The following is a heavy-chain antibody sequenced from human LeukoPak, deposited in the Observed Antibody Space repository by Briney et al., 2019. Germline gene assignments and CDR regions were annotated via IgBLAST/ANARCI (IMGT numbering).Heavy chain of an antibody. CDR3: ASAYSSGSKPFDDY. CDR2: INQDGSEK. D-gene: IGHD6-19*01. Sequence: PGGSLRLSCATSGFTFTSYSMNWVRQAPGKGLEWVANINQDGSEKYYMDSVRGRFTISRDNAKSSLFLQMSSLRAEDTAVYYCASAYSSGSKPFDDYWGQGSLVTVSS. J-gene: IGHJ4*02. V-gene: IGHV3-7*01. CDR1: GFTFTSYS.